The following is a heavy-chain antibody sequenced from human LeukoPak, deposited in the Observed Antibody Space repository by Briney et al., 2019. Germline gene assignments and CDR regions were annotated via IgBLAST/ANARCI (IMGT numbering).Heavy chain of an antibody. Sequence: GGSLRLSCAASGFTFSSYAMSWVRQAPGKGLEWVSGMSISGGSTYYADSVKGRFTISRDNSKNTLYLQMNTLRAEDTAVYYCAKEFDSSGFFHYWGQGPLVTVSS. CDR3: AKEFDSSGFFHY. CDR2: MSISGGST. D-gene: IGHD3-22*01. J-gene: IGHJ4*02. CDR1: GFTFSSYA. V-gene: IGHV3-23*01.